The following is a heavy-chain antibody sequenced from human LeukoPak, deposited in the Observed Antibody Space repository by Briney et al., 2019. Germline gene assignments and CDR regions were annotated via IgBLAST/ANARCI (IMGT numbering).Heavy chain of an antibody. D-gene: IGHD1-20*01. V-gene: IGHV4-34*01. CDR2: INHSGST. Sequence: PSETLSLTCAVYGGSFSGYYWSWIRQPPGKGLEWIGEINHSGSTNYNPSLKSRVTISVDTSKNQFSLKLSSVTAADTAVYYCARGCVTGTTKAAFGIWGQGTMVTVSS. CDR1: GGSFSGYY. J-gene: IGHJ3*02. CDR3: ARGCVTGTTKAAFGI.